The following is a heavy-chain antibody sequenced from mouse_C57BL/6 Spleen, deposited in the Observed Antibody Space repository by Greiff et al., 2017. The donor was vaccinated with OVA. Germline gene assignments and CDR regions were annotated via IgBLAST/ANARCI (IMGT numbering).Heavy chain of an antibody. CDR1: GIDFSRYW. V-gene: IGHV4-1*01. Sequence: EAGGIDFSRYWMSWVRRAPGKGLEWIGEINPDSSTINYAPSLKDKFIISRDNAKNTLYLQMSKVRSEDTALYYCARLYYGSSFFDYWGQGTTLTVSS. D-gene: IGHD1-1*01. J-gene: IGHJ2*01. CDR2: INPDSSTI. CDR3: ARLYYGSSFFDY.